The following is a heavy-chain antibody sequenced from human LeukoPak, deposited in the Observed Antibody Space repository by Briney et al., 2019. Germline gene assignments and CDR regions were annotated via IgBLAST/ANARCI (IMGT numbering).Heavy chain of an antibody. D-gene: IGHD6-6*01. J-gene: IGHJ4*02. CDR1: GFTFNNYA. CDR3: ARDSHSSSSAYLFDS. Sequence: GRSLRLSCAASGFTFNNYAMHWVRQAPGKGLEWAAVIWYDGNTKYYADSVKGRFTISRDNSKKTLFLQMNSLRVEDTAVYYCARDSHSSSSAYLFDSWGQGTLVTVSS. V-gene: IGHV3-33*01. CDR2: IWYDGNTK.